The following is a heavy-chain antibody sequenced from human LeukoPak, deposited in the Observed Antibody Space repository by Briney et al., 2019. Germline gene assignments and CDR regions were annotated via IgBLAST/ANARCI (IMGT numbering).Heavy chain of an antibody. J-gene: IGHJ4*02. Sequence: SETLSLTCTVSGGSISSYHWIWIRQPPGKGLEWIGYIHYSGSTNYNPSLKSRVTTSVDTSKNQISLKLTSVTAADTAVYYCARSYYDSSGYYYWAYYFDYWGQGTLVTVSS. CDR2: IHYSGST. D-gene: IGHD3-22*01. CDR1: GGSISSYH. CDR3: ARSYYDSSGYYYWAYYFDY. V-gene: IGHV4-59*12.